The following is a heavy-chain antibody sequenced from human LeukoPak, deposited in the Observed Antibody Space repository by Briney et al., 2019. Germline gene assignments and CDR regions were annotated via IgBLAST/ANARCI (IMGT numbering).Heavy chain of an antibody. J-gene: IGHJ4*02. V-gene: IGHV4-59*01. CDR1: GDSITNYF. Sequence: SETLSLTCTVSGDSITNYFWSWIRQPPGKGLEWIGYIYYTGNTIYKPSLKSRVTISVDTSTNQFSLRLRSVTAADTAVYYCARGRVAYSAYYFDYWGRGTLVTVSS. CDR3: ARGRVAYSAYYFDY. D-gene: IGHD2-15*01. CDR2: IYYTGNT.